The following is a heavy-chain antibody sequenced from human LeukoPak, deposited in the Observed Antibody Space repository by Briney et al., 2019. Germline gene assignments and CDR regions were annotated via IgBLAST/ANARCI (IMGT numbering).Heavy chain of an antibody. V-gene: IGHV1-2*02. CDR3: ARREQWLVGDDY. Sequence: ASVKVSCKASGYTFTGYYMHWVRQAPGQGLEWMGWINPNSGGTNYAQKFQGRVTMTTDTSTSTAYMELRSLRSDDTAVYYCARREQWLVGDDYWGQGTLVTVSS. CDR1: GYTFTGYY. J-gene: IGHJ4*02. D-gene: IGHD6-19*01. CDR2: INPNSGGT.